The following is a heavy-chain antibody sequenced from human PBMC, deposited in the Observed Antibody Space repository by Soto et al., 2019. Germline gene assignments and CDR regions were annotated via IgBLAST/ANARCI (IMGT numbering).Heavy chain of an antibody. Sequence: GESLKISCEGSGYTFTTYWVAWVRQMPGKGLEWVGSIYPGDSDSRYNPSVQGQVTISADRSISTAYLQWNSLKASDTAMYFCARHKGYCSSTSCYGMDVWGQGTTVTVSS. V-gene: IGHV5-51*01. CDR2: IYPGDSDS. CDR3: ARHKGYCSSTSCYGMDV. J-gene: IGHJ6*02. CDR1: GYTFTTYW. D-gene: IGHD2-15*01.